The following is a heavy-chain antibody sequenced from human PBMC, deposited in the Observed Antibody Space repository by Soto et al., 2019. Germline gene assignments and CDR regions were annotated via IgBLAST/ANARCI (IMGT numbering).Heavy chain of an antibody. Sequence: PGGSLRLSCAASGFTFSSYAMHWVRQAPGKGLEWVAVISYDGSNKYYADSVKGRFTISRDNSKNTLYLQMNSLRAEDTAVYYCARDYENSSGLTGLHYWGQGTLVTVSS. CDR3: ARDYENSSGLTGLHY. CDR1: GFTFSSYA. D-gene: IGHD6-19*01. CDR2: ISYDGSNK. V-gene: IGHV3-30-3*01. J-gene: IGHJ4*02.